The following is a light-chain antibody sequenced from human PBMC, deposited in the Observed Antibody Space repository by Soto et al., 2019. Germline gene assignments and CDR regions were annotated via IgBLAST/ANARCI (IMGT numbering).Light chain of an antibody. CDR2: DIA. CDR1: SSDIGAYIF. Sequence: QSALTQPASVSGSPGQSITISCTGTSSDIGAYIFVSWYQQHPGKAPKLIIYDIANRPSGVSYRFSGSKSANTASLTISGLQADDEADYYYVSFTTKKSYVFGTGTKLTVL. V-gene: IGLV2-14*03. CDR3: VSFTTKKSYV. J-gene: IGLJ1*01.